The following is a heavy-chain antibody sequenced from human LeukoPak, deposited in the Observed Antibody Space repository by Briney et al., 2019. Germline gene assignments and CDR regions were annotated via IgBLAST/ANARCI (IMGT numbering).Heavy chain of an antibody. CDR3: VRPMTTTRNFEH. J-gene: IGHJ4*02. V-gene: IGHV3-30*03. Sequence: GGSLRLSCAASGFTFRTRALHWVRQTPGKGLELALLISFEGKNKFYGDSVIGRFTISRDNTKNTLFLQMNSLRAEDMGVYYCVRPMTTTRNFEHWGQGTLVTVSS. CDR2: ISFEGKNK. CDR1: GFTFRTRA. D-gene: IGHD1-1*01.